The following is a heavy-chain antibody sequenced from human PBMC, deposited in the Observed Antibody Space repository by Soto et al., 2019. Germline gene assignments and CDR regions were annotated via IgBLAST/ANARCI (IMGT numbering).Heavy chain of an antibody. J-gene: IGHJ4*02. Sequence: SETLSLTCTVSGGSISSGGYYWSWIRQHPGKGLEWIGYIYYSGSTYYNPSLKSRVTISVDTSKNQFSLKLSSVTAADTAVYYCARDNYYDSSGYDYWGQGTLVTVSS. D-gene: IGHD3-22*01. CDR2: IYYSGST. CDR1: GGSISSGGYY. V-gene: IGHV4-31*03. CDR3: ARDNYYDSSGYDY.